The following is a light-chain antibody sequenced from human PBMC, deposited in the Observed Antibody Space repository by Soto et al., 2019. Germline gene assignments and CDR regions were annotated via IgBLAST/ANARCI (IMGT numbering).Light chain of an antibody. CDR2: GTS. CDR1: QSVGRS. J-gene: IGKJ5*01. CDR3: QQYGSSPPIT. Sequence: IVMTQSPATLSVSPGERATLSCRASQSVGRSLAWYQQKPGQAPRLLIYGTSARATGIPATFSGSGSGTEFTLTISSLQSEDFAIYYCQQYGSSPPITFGQGTRLEIK. V-gene: IGKV3-15*01.